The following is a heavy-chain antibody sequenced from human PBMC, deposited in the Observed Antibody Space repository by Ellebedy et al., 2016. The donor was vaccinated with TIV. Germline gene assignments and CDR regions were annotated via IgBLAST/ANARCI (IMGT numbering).Heavy chain of an antibody. J-gene: IGHJ4*02. CDR2: INPEDSDI. Sequence: GESLKISCQVFGSTFTDYWIGWVRQMPGKGLEWMGIINPEDSDIRYNPSLEGQVTISADKSISTAYLQWGSLKASDTAMYYCARQEDYGDYYFNYWGQGTLVTVSS. V-gene: IGHV5-51*01. CDR1: GSTFTDYW. CDR3: ARQEDYGDYYFNY. D-gene: IGHD4-17*01.